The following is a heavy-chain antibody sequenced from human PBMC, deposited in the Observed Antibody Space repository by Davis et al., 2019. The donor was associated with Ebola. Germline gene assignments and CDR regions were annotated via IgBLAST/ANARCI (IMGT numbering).Heavy chain of an antibody. V-gene: IGHV4-34*01. CDR3: ARGPVWRRWFDP. CDR1: GGSFSGYY. D-gene: IGHD2-21*01. J-gene: IGHJ5*02. Sequence: SETLSLTCAVYGGSFSGYYWSWIRQPPGKGLEWIGEINHSGSTNYNPSLKSRVTTSVDTSKNQFSLKLSSVTAADTAVYYCARGPVWRRWFDPWGQGTLVNVSS. CDR2: INHSGST.